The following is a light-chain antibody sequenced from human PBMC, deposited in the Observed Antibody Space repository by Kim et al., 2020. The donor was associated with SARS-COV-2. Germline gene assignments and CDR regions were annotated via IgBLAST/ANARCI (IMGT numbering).Light chain of an antibody. J-gene: IGLJ2*01. V-gene: IGLV2-23*02. Sequence: GQSSTISCTGTSSDVGYYNLVSWYQQHPGRAPKLMIYEVNKRPSGVSSRFSGSKSGNTASLTISGLQAEDEADYFCSSYAGSSTLLFGGGTQLTVL. CDR3: SSYAGSSTLL. CDR2: EVN. CDR1: SSDVGYYNL.